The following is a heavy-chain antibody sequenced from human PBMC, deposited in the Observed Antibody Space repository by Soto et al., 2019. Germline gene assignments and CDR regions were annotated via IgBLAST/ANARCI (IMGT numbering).Heavy chain of an antibody. CDR2: ISYDGSNK. CDR3: VIKGGCSGIESFDI. D-gene: IGHD1-26*01. J-gene: IGHJ3*02. Sequence: QVQLVESGGGVVQPWRSLRLSCAASGFTFSSYGIHWVRQAPGKGLQWVAVISYDGSNKYYADSVKGRFTISRDNSKKTLYLQKISLIAEDTAVYYCVIKGGCSGIESFDIWGQGTKVTVSS. V-gene: IGHV3-30*03. CDR1: GFTFSSYG.